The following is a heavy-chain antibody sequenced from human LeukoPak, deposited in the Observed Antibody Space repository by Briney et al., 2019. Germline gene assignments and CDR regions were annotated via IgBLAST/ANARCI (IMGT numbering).Heavy chain of an antibody. CDR2: ISGSGGST. Sequence: GGSLRLSCAASGFTFSSYAMSWVRQAPGKGLEWVSAISGSGGSTYYADSVKGRFTISRDNAKNSLYLQMNSLRAEDTAVYYCARSDGFGEPTIDYWGQGTLVTVSS. CDR3: ARSDGFGEPTIDY. D-gene: IGHD3-10*01. J-gene: IGHJ4*02. CDR1: GFTFSSYA. V-gene: IGHV3-23*01.